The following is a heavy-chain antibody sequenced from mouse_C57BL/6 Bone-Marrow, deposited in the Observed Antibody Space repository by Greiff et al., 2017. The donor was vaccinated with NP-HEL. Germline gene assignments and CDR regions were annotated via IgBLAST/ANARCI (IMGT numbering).Heavy chain of an antibody. CDR1: GYTFTSYD. Sequence: VKLMESGPELVKPGASVKLSCKASGYTFTSYDINWVKQRPGQGLEWIGWIYPRDGSTKYNEKFKGKATLTVDTSSSTAYMELHSLTSEDSAVYFCARKEYYGNSAWFAYWGQGTLVTVSA. CDR2: IYPRDGST. V-gene: IGHV1-85*01. D-gene: IGHD2-1*01. CDR3: ARKEYYGNSAWFAY. J-gene: IGHJ3*01.